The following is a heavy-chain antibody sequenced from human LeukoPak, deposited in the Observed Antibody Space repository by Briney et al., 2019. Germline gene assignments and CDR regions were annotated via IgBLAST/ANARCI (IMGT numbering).Heavy chain of an antibody. V-gene: IGHV3-23*01. CDR3: AKGEGHNWIFFDY. CDR2: ISGSGGNT. Sequence: GGSLRLSCAASGFTFSSYAMSWVRQAPGKGLEWVSGISGSGGNTYYADSVKGQFTISRDNSKNTLYLQMNSLRAEDTAVYYCAKGEGHNWIFFDYWGQGALVTVSS. CDR1: GFTFSSYA. J-gene: IGHJ4*02. D-gene: IGHD1-20*01.